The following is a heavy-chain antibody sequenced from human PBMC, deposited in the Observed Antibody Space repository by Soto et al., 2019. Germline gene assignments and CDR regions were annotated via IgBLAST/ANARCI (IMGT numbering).Heavy chain of an antibody. CDR2: IFSNDEK. D-gene: IGHD1-1*01. CDR1: GFSLSNARMG. V-gene: IGHV2-26*01. Sequence: SGPTLVNPTETLTLTCTVSGFSLSNARMGVSWIRQPPGKALEWLAHIFSNDEKSYSTSLKSRLTISKDTSKSQVVLTMTNMEPVDTATYYCARMATIYYYYGMDVWGQGTTVTVSS. CDR3: ARMATIYYYYGMDV. J-gene: IGHJ6*02.